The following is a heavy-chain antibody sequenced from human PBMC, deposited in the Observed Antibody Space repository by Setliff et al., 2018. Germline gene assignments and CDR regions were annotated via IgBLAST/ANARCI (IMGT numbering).Heavy chain of an antibody. V-gene: IGHV4-30-4*01. CDR2: IYYSGSA. Sequence: KPSETLSLTCTVSGGSISSGDYYWSWIRQPPGKGLEWIGYIYYSGSAYYNPSLKSRLTISIDTSKNQFSLKLSSVTAADTAMYYCARGRGFIPAAGTDYWGQGTLVTVSS. J-gene: IGHJ4*02. D-gene: IGHD6-13*01. CDR3: ARGRGFIPAAGTDY. CDR1: GGSISSGDYY.